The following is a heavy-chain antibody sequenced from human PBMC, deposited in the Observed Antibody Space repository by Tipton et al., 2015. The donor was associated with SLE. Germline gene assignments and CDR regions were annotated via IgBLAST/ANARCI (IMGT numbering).Heavy chain of an antibody. V-gene: IGHV4-38-2*02. CDR2: IYYSGST. D-gene: IGHD3-10*01. J-gene: IGHJ1*01. CDR3: ARDRSYGLGPQGCFQH. Sequence: TLSLTCAVSGYSLSTGYSWGWIRQPPGKGPEWIGDIYYSGSTFYNPSLKSRVPVSVDTSKNQFSLKLSSVTAADTAVYYCARDRSYGLGPQGCFQHWGQGTLVTVSS. CDR1: GYSLSTGYS.